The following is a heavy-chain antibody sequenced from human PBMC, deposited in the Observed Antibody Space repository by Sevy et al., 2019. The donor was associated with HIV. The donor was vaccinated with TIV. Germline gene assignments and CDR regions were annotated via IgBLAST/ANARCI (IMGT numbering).Heavy chain of an antibody. D-gene: IGHD2-2*01. V-gene: IGHV5-51*01. CDR2: IYPGDSDT. Sequence: GESLKISCKGSGYTFTNYWIGWVRQMPGKGLEWMGIIYPGDSDTRDSPSFQGQVTISADKSISTAYLQWSSLKASDTAMYYCARYPIVVVPAAEYYSDYWGQGTLVTVSS. CDR3: ARYPIVVVPAAEYYSDY. J-gene: IGHJ4*02. CDR1: GYTFTNYW.